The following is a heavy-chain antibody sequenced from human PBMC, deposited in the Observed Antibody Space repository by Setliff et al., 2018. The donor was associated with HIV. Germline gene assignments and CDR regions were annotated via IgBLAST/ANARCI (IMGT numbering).Heavy chain of an antibody. D-gene: IGHD3-22*01. V-gene: IGHV4-39*01. CDR3: ASRVYYYDESRILREEGFVP. Sequence: KTSETLSLTCSVSGGSIDNNKYYWTWIRQPPGKGLEWTGSIYHTGRTYYNRSLESRLTISIDTSKNQFSLELSSVTAADTAVYYCASRVYYYDESRILREEGFVPWGQGTLVTVSS. CDR2: IYHTGRT. J-gene: IGHJ5*02. CDR1: GGSIDNNKYY.